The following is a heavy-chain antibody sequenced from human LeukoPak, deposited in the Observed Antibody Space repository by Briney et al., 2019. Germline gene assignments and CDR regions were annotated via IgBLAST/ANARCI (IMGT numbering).Heavy chain of an antibody. CDR3: AGGLFKEWSSFDP. V-gene: IGHV1-69*04. Sequence: SVKVSCKASGGTFRSYAISWVRQAPGQGLEWMGRIIPVPGITNYAQKFQGRVTMTRDTSTSTVYMELSSLRSEDTAVYYCAGGLFKEWSSFDPWGQGTLVAVSS. J-gene: IGHJ5*02. CDR1: GGTFRSYA. D-gene: IGHD3-3*01. CDR2: IIPVPGIT.